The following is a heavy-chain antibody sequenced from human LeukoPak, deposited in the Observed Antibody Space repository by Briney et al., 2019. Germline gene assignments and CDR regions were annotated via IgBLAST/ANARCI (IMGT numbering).Heavy chain of an antibody. CDR2: ISGSGGST. Sequence: PGGSLRLSCAASGFTFSSYAMSWVRQAPGKGLEWVSAISGSGGSTYYADSVKGRFTISRDNSKNTLYLHMNSLRAEDTAVYYCAKDPDYGGNSLNWYFDLWGRGTLVTVSS. CDR1: GFTFSSYA. CDR3: AKDPDYGGNSLNWYFDL. V-gene: IGHV3-23*01. J-gene: IGHJ2*01. D-gene: IGHD4-23*01.